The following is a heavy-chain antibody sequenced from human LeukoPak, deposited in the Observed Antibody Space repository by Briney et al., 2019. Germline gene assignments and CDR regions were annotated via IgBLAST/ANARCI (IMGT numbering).Heavy chain of an antibody. Sequence: SETLSLTCTVSGGSISSSSYYWGWTRQPPGKGLEWIGSIYYSGSTYYNPSLNSRVTISVDTSKNQFSLKLSSVTAADTAVYYCARKVVTASPFQHWGQGTLVTVSS. J-gene: IGHJ1*01. CDR1: GGSISSSSYY. CDR2: IYYSGST. D-gene: IGHD2-21*02. V-gene: IGHV4-39*01. CDR3: ARKVVTASPFQH.